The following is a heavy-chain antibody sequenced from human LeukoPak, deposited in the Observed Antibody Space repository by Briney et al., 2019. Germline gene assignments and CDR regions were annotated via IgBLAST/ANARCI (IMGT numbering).Heavy chain of an antibody. J-gene: IGHJ4*02. V-gene: IGHV3-66*01. CDR1: GFTVSSNY. CDR3: ARAVAGYFDY. D-gene: IGHD6-19*01. Sequence: GGSLRLSCAASGFTVSSNYMSWVRQAPGKGLEWVSVIYSGGSTYYADSVKGRFTISRDNSKNTLYLQMTSLRAEDTAVYYCARAVAGYFDYWGQGTLVTVSS. CDR2: IYSGGST.